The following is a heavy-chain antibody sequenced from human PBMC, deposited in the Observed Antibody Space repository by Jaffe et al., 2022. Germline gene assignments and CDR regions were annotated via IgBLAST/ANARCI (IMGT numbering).Heavy chain of an antibody. CDR1: GFTFSSFG. J-gene: IGHJ4*01. CDR2: IRYDGNSN. D-gene: IGHD3-10*01. V-gene: IGHV3-30*02. CDR3: AKDRDVAWTSANADY. Sequence: QVQLVESGGGVVQPGGSLRLSCAVSGFTFSSFGMHWVRQAPGKGLEWVAFIRYDGNSNYYADSVKGRFTISRDDSKNTLYLQMNSLRAEDTAIYYCAKDRDVAWTSANADYWGHGTLVTVSS.